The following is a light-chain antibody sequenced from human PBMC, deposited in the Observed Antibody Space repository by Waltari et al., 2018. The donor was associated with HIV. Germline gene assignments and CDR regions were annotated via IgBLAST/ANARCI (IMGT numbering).Light chain of an antibody. Sequence: EIALTQSPATLTLSPGERATLSCRASQSVSSSYLAWYQQKPGQAPRLLIYGASNRATDIPDRFSGSGSGTDVTLTISRLEPEDSAVYCCQQYGASPYTFGLGTKLEI. V-gene: IGKV3-20*01. CDR1: QSVSSSY. J-gene: IGKJ2*01. CDR2: GAS. CDR3: QQYGASPYT.